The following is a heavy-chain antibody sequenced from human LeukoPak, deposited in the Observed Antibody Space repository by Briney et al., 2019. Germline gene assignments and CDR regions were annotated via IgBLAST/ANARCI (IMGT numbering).Heavy chain of an antibody. CDR1: GGTFSSYA. V-gene: IGHV1-69*05. Sequence: SVKVSCKASGGTFSSYAISWVRQAPGQGLEWIGGIIPIFGTANYAQKFQGRVTITTDESTSTAYMELSSLRSEDTAVYYCARVKHMYYYDSSGYLDWGQGTLVTVSS. CDR2: IIPIFGTA. CDR3: ARVKHMYYYDSSGYLD. J-gene: IGHJ4*02. D-gene: IGHD3-22*01.